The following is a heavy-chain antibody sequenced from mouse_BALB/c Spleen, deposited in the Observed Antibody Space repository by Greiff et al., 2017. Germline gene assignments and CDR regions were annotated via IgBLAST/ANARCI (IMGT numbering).Heavy chain of an antibody. Sequence: EVQLQESGGGLVKPGGSLKLSCAASGFTFSSYAMSWVRQTPEKRLEWVASISSGGSTYYPDSVKGRFTISRDNARNILYLQMSSLRSEDTAMYYCARGGFYYRYDEAWFAYWGQGTLVTVSA. CDR2: ISSGGST. D-gene: IGHD2-14*01. CDR1: GFTFSSYA. V-gene: IGHV5-6-5*01. J-gene: IGHJ3*01. CDR3: ARGGFYYRYDEAWFAY.